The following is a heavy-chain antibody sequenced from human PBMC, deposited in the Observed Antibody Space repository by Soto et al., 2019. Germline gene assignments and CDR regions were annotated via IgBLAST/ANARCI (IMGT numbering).Heavy chain of an antibody. CDR2: INGGNDNT. D-gene: IGHD2-21*02. Sequence: ASVKVSCKASGYTFTSYAVHWVRQAPGQRLEWMGWINGGNDNTKYSQKLQGRVTITRDASANTAYMELSSLRSEDTAVYYCARGIVVVTTVRPYFDSWGQGTLVTVSS. CDR3: ARGIVVVTTVRPYFDS. V-gene: IGHV1-3*01. CDR1: GYTFTSYA. J-gene: IGHJ4*02.